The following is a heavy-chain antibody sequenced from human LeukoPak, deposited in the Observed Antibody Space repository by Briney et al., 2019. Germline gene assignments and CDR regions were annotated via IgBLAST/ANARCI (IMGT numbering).Heavy chain of an antibody. D-gene: IGHD3-10*01. CDR2: INYSGST. Sequence: SETLSLTCTVSGDSISTYYWTWIRQSPGKGLEWIGYINYSGSTNYNPSLKGRVTISVDTSKNQFSLKLSSVTAADTAVYYCARSAPEFFDYWGQGTLVTVSS. CDR1: GDSISTYY. CDR3: ARSAPEFFDY. V-gene: IGHV4-59*08. J-gene: IGHJ4*02.